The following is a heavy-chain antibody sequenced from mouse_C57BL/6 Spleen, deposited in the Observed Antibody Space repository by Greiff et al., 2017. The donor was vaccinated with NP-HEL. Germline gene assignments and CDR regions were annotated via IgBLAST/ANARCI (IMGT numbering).Heavy chain of an antibody. Sequence: QVQLKESGPGILQSSQTLSLTCSFSGFSLSTSGMGVSWIRQPSGKGLEWLAHIYWDDDKRYNPSLKSRLTISKDTSRNQVFLNITSVDTADTATYYCARRAVYYGNYTYAMDYWGQGTSVTVSS. J-gene: IGHJ4*01. D-gene: IGHD2-1*01. CDR1: GFSLSTSGMG. CDR3: ARRAVYYGNYTYAMDY. V-gene: IGHV8-12*01. CDR2: IYWDDDK.